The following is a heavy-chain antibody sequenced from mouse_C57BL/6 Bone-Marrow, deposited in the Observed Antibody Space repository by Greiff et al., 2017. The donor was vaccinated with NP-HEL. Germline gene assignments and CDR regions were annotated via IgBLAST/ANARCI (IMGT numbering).Heavy chain of an antibody. Sequence: EVQLQESGPGLVKPSQSLSLTCSVSGYSITSGYYWNWIRQFPGNKLEWMGYISYDGSNNYNPSLKNRISITRDTSKNQFFLKLNSVTTEDTATYYGARVRDGYYPFAYWGQGTLVTVSA. CDR1: GYSITSGYY. V-gene: IGHV3-6*01. CDR2: ISYDGSN. D-gene: IGHD2-3*01. CDR3: ARVRDGYYPFAY. J-gene: IGHJ3*01.